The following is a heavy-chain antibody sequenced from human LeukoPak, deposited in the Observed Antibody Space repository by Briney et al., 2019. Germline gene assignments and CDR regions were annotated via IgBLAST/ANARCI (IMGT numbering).Heavy chain of an antibody. J-gene: IGHJ5*02. Sequence: PGGSLRLSCAASGFTFSSYGMHWVRQAPGKGLEWVAVISYDGSNKYYADSVKGRFTISRDNSKNTLYLQMNSLRAEDTAVYYCAKDSSVKAGSWGQGTLVTVSS. V-gene: IGHV3-30*18. CDR3: AKDSSVKAGS. CDR1: GFTFSSYG. D-gene: IGHD4-23*01. CDR2: ISYDGSNK.